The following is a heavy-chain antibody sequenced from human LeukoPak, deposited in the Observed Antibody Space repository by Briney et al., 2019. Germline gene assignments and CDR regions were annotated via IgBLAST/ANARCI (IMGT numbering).Heavy chain of an antibody. CDR3: AALLLFFGTRDY. D-gene: IGHD3-10*01. CDR2: IYYSGST. J-gene: IGHJ4*02. CDR1: GGSISSYY. V-gene: IGHV4-59*08. Sequence: PSETLSLTCTVSGGSISSYYWSWIRQPPGKGLEWIGYIYYSGSTNYNPSLKSRVTISVDTSKNHFSLKLISVTAADTAVYYCAALLLFFGTRDYWGQGTLVTVSS.